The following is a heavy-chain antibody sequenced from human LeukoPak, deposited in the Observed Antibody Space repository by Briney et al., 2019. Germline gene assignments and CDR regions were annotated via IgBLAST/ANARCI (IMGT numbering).Heavy chain of an antibody. J-gene: IGHJ4*02. CDR1: GGSFSGYY. CDR2: INHSGST. D-gene: IGHD1-26*01. Sequence: SETLSLTCAVYGGSFSGYYWSWIRQPPGKGLEWIGEINHSGSTNYNPSLKSQVTISVDTSKNQFSLKLSSVTAADTAVYYCAREGADGAPRDWGQGTLVTVSS. CDR3: AREGADGAPRD. V-gene: IGHV4-34*01.